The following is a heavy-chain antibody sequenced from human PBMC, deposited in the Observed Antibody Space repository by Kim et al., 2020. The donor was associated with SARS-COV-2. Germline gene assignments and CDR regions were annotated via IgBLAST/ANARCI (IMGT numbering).Heavy chain of an antibody. J-gene: IGHJ2*01. CDR2: VQVGGDVR. CDR3: AKGRGHPLVNWHFDV. Sequence: GGSLRLSCAASGFAFSRFAMNWVRQAPGQGLEWVSIVQVGGDVRTYSDSWKGRFTISRENSKDTLYLQMNSLRGEDTAIYYCAKGRGHPLVNWHFDVWGRGPLVTVSP. CDR1: GFAFSRFA. D-gene: IGHD3-16*02. V-gene: IGHV3-23*03.